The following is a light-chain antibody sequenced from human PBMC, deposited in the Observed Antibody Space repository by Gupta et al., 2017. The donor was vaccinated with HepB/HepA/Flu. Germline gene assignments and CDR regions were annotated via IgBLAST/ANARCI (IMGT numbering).Light chain of an antibody. CDR3: QQLSNWPLVT. V-gene: IGKV3-11*01. J-gene: IGKJ3*01. CDR2: DAS. Sequence: EIVLTQSPATLSLSPGERATLSCRASQSVSSYLAWYQQKPGQAPRLLIYDASNRATGIPARFSGSGSGTEFTLTISSLEPEDFAVYYCQQLSNWPLVTFGHGTKVDIK. CDR1: QSVSSY.